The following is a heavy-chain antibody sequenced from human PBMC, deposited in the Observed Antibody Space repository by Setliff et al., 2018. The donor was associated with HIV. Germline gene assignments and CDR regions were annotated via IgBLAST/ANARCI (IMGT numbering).Heavy chain of an antibody. CDR1: GYSFTNYW. Sequence: PGESLTISCKGSGYSFTNYWIAWVRQMPGRGLEWMGIIYPGDSDTRYSPSFQGQVTISADKSISTAYRQWSSLKASDTAMYYCARQGDYHILTGYYSGPHDAFDIWGQGTMVTVSS. CDR3: ARQGDYHILTGYYSGPHDAFDI. V-gene: IGHV5-51*01. J-gene: IGHJ3*02. CDR2: IYPGDSDT. D-gene: IGHD3-9*01.